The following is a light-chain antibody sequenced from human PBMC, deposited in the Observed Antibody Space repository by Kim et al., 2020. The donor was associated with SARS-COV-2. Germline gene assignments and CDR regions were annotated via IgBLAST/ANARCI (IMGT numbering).Light chain of an antibody. CDR1: QSVSSN. CDR3: QQYNNWPPWT. J-gene: IGKJ1*01. Sequence: YPGERATRSCRTSQSVSSNLAWYQQKPGQDPRLLIYGASTRATGIPARFSGSGSGTEFTLTISSLQSEDFAVYYCQQYNNWPPWTFGQGTKVDIK. CDR2: GAS. V-gene: IGKV3-15*01.